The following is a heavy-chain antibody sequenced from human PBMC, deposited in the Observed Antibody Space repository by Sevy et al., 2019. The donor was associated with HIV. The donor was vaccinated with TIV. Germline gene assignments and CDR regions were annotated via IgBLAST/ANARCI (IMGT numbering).Heavy chain of an antibody. CDR1: GFTFSSYA. V-gene: IGHV3-30-3*01. D-gene: IGHD5-18*01. CDR3: ARVPRDTATGVSYFDY. Sequence: GGSLRLSCAASGFTFSSYAMHWVRQAPGKGLEWVAVISYDGSNKYYADSVKGRFTISRDNSKNTLYLQMNSLRAEDTAVYYCARVPRDTATGVSYFDYLGQGTMVTVSS. CDR2: ISYDGSNK. J-gene: IGHJ4*02.